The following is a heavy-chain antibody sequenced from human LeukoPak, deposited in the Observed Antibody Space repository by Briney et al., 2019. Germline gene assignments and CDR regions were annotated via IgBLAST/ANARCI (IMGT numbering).Heavy chain of an antibody. D-gene: IGHD5-24*01. V-gene: IGHV4-4*07. CDR3: ATDPGVPTSREY. Sequence: PSETLSLTCRLSGDSFSSCYRNWMRQPAGKGLEWIGRLFPSGRTDYSPSLRSRVTISVDRSKNQFSLTLSSVSAADTAVYHCATDPGVPTSREYWAQGTLVTVSS. CDR1: GDSFSSCY. J-gene: IGHJ4*02. CDR2: LFPSGRT.